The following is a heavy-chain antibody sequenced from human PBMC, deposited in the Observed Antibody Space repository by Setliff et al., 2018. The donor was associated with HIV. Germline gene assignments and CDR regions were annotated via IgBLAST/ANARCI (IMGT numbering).Heavy chain of an antibody. CDR2: VFYTGGT. CDR3: AKTIRGYISGDYMDV. V-gene: IGHV4-59*11. D-gene: IGHD5-18*01. J-gene: IGHJ6*03. Sequence: SETLSLTCTISGGSITSHYWSWIRQPPGKGLEWIGYVFYTGGTNYRPSLRGRVTISVDTSKNHFSLKLGSVTAADTAVYYCAKTIRGYISGDYMDVWGKGTTVTVSS. CDR1: GGSITSHY.